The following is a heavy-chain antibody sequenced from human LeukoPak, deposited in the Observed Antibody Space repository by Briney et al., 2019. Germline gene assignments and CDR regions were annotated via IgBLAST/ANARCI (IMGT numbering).Heavy chain of an antibody. V-gene: IGHV1-2*02. CDR3: ARAWFGELLYDY. CDR2: INPRSGGA. D-gene: IGHD3-10*01. Sequence: ASVRVSCKASGYTFIGYYLHWVRQAPGHGLEWMGWINPRSGGANYAEKFQGRVIITRDTSATTGYMELTRLTSEDTAVYYCARAWFGELLYDYWGQGTLVTVSS. CDR1: GYTFIGYY. J-gene: IGHJ4*02.